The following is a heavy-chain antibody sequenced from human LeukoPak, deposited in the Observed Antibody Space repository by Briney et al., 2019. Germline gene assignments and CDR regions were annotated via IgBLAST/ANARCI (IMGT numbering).Heavy chain of an antibody. CDR1: GGTFSSYS. J-gene: IGHJ3*02. Sequence: SVKVSCKASGGTFSSYSISWVRQAPGQGLEWMGGIIPLFGTANYAQKLQGRVTITTDESTSTAYMELSSLRSEDTAVYYCAREGEDGYNRGRGAFNIWGQGTMVTVSS. V-gene: IGHV1-69*05. CDR2: IIPLFGTA. D-gene: IGHD5-24*01. CDR3: AREGEDGYNRGRGAFNI.